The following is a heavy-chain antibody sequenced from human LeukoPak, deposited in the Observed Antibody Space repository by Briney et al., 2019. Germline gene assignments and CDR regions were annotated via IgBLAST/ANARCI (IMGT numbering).Heavy chain of an antibody. J-gene: IGHJ3*02. Sequence: GGSLRLSCEASGFTFSHYYMSWIRQAPGKGLEWVSAISGSAGSTYYADSVKGRFTISRDNSKNTLYLQMNSLRAEDTAVYYCAKAHYDFWSGYYSPSAFDIWGQGTMVTVSS. CDR3: AKAHYDFWSGYYSPSAFDI. D-gene: IGHD3-3*01. V-gene: IGHV3-23*01. CDR1: GFTFSHYY. CDR2: ISGSAGST.